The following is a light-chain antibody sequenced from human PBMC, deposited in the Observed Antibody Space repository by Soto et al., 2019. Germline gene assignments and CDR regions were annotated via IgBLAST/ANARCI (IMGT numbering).Light chain of an antibody. J-gene: IGLJ2*01. V-gene: IGLV2-23*01. CDR3: CSDAGPNIL. CDR1: SSDVGSYNL. CDR2: EGN. Sequence: QSALTQPASVSGSPGQSITISCTGTSSDVGSYNLVSWYQHYPGKAPKLMIYEGNKRPSGVSNRFSGSKSGNTAALTISGLQAEDEADYYCCSDAGPNILFGGGTKVTVL.